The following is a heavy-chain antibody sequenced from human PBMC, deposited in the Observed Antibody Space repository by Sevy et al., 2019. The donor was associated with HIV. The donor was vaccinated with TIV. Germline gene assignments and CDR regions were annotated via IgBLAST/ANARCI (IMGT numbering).Heavy chain of an antibody. Sequence: ASVKVSCKASGYTFTGYYMHWVRQAPGQGLEWMGRINPNSGGTNYAQKFQGRVTMTRETSISTAYMELSRLRSDDTAVYYCARVVVVATSLAGVSDYWGQGTLVTVSS. CDR2: INPNSGGT. CDR1: GYTFTGYY. D-gene: IGHD5-12*01. V-gene: IGHV1-2*06. J-gene: IGHJ4*02. CDR3: ARVVVVATSLAGVSDY.